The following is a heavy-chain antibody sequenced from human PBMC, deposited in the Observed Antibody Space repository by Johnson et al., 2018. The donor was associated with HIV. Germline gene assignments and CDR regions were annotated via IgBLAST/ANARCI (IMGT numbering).Heavy chain of an antibody. J-gene: IGHJ3*02. CDR1: GFTFSDHY. V-gene: IGHV3-11*01. CDR2: ISSSGRTT. CDR3: AKDMAPPSRIAAAASHAFDI. D-gene: IGHD6-13*01. Sequence: QVQLVESGGGLVKAGGSLRLSCAASGFTFSDHYMTWIRQAPGKGLECISSISSSGRTTYYADSVKGRFTISRNNVQNSMLLQMNSLRAEDTALYYCAKDMAPPSRIAAAASHAFDIWGQGTMVTVSS.